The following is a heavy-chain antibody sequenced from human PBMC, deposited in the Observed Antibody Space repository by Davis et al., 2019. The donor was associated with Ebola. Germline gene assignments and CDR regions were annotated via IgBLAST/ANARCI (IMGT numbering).Heavy chain of an antibody. J-gene: IGHJ4*02. D-gene: IGHD1-14*01. Sequence: SETLSLTCTVSGGSISNYYWSWIRQPPGKGLEWIGYIYYSGSTNYNPSLKSRVTISVDTSKNQFSLKLSSVTVADTAVYYCARGTGPVDYWGQGTLVTVSS. V-gene: IGHV4-59*08. CDR2: IYYSGST. CDR3: ARGTGPVDY. CDR1: GGSISNYY.